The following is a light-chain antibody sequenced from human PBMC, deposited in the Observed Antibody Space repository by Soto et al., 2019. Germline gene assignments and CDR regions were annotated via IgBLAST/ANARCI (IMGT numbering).Light chain of an antibody. J-gene: IGLJ2*01. CDR3: ATWDDSLSGPV. CDR2: SNI. V-gene: IGLV1-44*01. Sequence: QPVLTQPPSASGTPGQRVTISCSGSSSNIGSNTVNWYHQLPGTAPKLLIYSNIQRPSGVPDRFSGSKSGTSAALAISGLQSEDEAYYYCATWDDSLSGPVFCGGTKVTVL. CDR1: SSNIGSNT.